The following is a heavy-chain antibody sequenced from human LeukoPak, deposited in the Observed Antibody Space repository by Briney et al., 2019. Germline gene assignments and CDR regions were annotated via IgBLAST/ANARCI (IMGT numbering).Heavy chain of an antibody. D-gene: IGHD5-18*01. CDR1: GFTFSSYS. V-gene: IGHV3-21*01. Sequence: GGSLRLSCAASGFTFSSYSMNWVRQAPGKGLEWVSSISSSSYIYYADSVKGRFTISRDNAKNSLYLQMNSLRAEDTAVYYCARAEWIQLWFLGYWGQGTLVTVSS. CDR3: ARAEWIQLWFLGY. CDR2: ISSSSYI. J-gene: IGHJ4*02.